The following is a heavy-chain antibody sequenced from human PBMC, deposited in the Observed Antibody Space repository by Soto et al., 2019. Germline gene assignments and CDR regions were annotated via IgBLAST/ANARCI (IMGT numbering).Heavy chain of an antibody. CDR1: VFTFSSYG. D-gene: IGHD3-16*01. J-gene: IGHJ4*02. V-gene: IGHV3-33*01. Sequence: GSLRLSGAASVFTFSSYGMHWVRQAPGKGLEWVAVIWYDGSNKYYADSVKGRFTISRDNSKNTLYLQMNSLRAEDTAVYYCARDRGVKMTTYVFDYWGQGTLVTVSS. CDR2: IWYDGSNK. CDR3: ARDRGVKMTTYVFDY.